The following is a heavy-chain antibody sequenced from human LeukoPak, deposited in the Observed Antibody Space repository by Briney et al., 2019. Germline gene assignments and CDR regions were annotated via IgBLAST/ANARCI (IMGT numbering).Heavy chain of an antibody. V-gene: IGHV3-43*02. J-gene: IGHJ4*02. D-gene: IGHD5-12*01. CDR3: AKDTPGGYDYPV. CDR2: ISGDGGST. CDR1: GFTFDDYA. Sequence: PGRSLRLSCAASGFTFDDYAMHWVRQAPGKGLEWFSLISGDGGSTYYADSVKGRFTVSRDNSKNSLFLQMNRLRTEDTAFYYCAKDTPGGYDYPVWGQGTLVTVSS.